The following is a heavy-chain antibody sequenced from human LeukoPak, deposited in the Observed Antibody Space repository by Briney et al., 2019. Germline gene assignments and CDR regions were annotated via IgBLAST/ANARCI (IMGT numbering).Heavy chain of an antibody. CDR2: IYYSGST. CDR1: GGSISGFY. D-gene: IGHD1-26*01. CDR3: ARRAPIVGTTARGPAYEY. V-gene: IGHV4-59*08. Sequence: NASETLSLTCSVSGGSISGFYWSWIRQPPGKGLEYIGYIYYSGSTNYKPSLKSRVTISVHTSNNQFSLKLTSVTAADTAVYYCARRAPIVGTTARGPAYEYWGQGILVTVSS. J-gene: IGHJ4*02.